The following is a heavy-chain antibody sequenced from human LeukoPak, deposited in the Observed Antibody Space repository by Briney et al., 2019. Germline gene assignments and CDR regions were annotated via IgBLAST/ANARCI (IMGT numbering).Heavy chain of an antibody. CDR2: ISYDGSNK. Sequence: GSLRPSCAASGFTFSSYGMHWVRQAPGKGLEWVAVISYDGSNKYYADSVKGRFTISRDNSKNTLYLQMNSLRAEDTAVYYCAKDAPFDYWGQGTLVTVSS. CDR3: AKDAPFDY. CDR1: GFTFSSYG. V-gene: IGHV3-30*18. J-gene: IGHJ4*02.